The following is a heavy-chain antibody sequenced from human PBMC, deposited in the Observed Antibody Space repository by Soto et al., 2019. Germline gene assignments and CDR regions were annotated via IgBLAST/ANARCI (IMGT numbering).Heavy chain of an antibody. V-gene: IGHV3-23*01. CDR3: AKDPAPTVHDAFDI. J-gene: IGHJ3*02. CDR1: GFTFSSYA. D-gene: IGHD4-17*01. CDR2: ISGSGGST. Sequence: GGSLRLSCAASGFTFSSYAMSWVRQAPGKGLEWVSAISGSGGSTYFADSVKGRFTISRDNSKNTLYWQMNSLRAEDTAVYYGAKDPAPTVHDAFDIWGQVTMVTVSS.